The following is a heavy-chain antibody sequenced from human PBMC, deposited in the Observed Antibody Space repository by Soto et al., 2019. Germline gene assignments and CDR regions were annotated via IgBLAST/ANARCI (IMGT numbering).Heavy chain of an antibody. J-gene: IGHJ4*02. CDR2: IYYSGSA. V-gene: IGHV4-31*03. CDR3: ARFYYASGSLIVRAPDY. CDR1: GGSISTGGYY. Sequence: QVQLQESGPGLVKPSQTLSLTCTVSGGSISTGGYYWSWIRQHPGKGLEWIGYIYYSGSAYYNPSLQSRLTMSVDTSKNQFSLKLNSVTAADMAVYYCARFYYASGSLIVRAPDYWGQGTLVTVSS. D-gene: IGHD3-10*01.